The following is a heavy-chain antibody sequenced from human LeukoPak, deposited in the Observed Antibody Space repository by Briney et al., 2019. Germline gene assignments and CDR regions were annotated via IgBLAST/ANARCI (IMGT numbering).Heavy chain of an antibody. CDR2: VSDTGSA. V-gene: IGHV4-59*01. Sequence: PSETLSLTCTVSGDYLSSYLWSWLRQPPGKGLEWIGFVSDTGSASYNPSLKSRLTISVDTSKNQFSLKLNSVSPADTALYYCARSHNGPQYGNFDFWGQGSLVTVSS. D-gene: IGHD2-8*01. J-gene: IGHJ4*02. CDR1: GDYLSSYL. CDR3: ARSHNGPQYGNFDF.